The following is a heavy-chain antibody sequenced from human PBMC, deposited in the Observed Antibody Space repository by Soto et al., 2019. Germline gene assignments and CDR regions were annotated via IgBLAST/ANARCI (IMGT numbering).Heavy chain of an antibody. D-gene: IGHD3-22*01. CDR1: GGTFSSCA. J-gene: IGHJ4*02. CDR3: AISYYDSSGYYGHFDY. CDR2: IIPIFGTA. Sequence: SVKVSCKAXGGTFSSCAISWVRQAPGQGLAWMGGIIPIFGTASYAQKFQGRVTITADESTSTAYMELSSLRSEDTAVYYCAISYYDSSGYYGHFDYWGQGTLVTVSS. V-gene: IGHV1-69*13.